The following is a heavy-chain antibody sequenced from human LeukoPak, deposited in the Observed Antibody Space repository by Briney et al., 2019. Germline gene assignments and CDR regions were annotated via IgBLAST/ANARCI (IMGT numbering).Heavy chain of an antibody. V-gene: IGHV4-59*01. D-gene: IGHD3-9*01. CDR1: GGSISSYY. Sequence: SETLSLTCTVSGGSISSYYWSWIRQPPGRGLEWIGYIYYSGSTNYNPSLKSRVTISGDTSKNQFSLKLSSVTAADTAVYYCARENYDILTGYCYFDYWGQGTLVTVSS. J-gene: IGHJ4*02. CDR3: ARENYDILTGYCYFDY. CDR2: IYYSGST.